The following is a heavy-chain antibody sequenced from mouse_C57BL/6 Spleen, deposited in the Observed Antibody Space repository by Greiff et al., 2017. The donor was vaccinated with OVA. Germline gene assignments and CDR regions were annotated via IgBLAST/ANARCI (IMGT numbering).Heavy chain of an antibody. CDR3: ARNPRITTVVDWYFDV. D-gene: IGHD1-1*01. CDR1: GFSLTSYG. V-gene: IGHV2-2*01. J-gene: IGHJ1*03. CDR2: IWSGGST. Sequence: VQLVESGPGLVQPSQSLSITCTVSGFSLTSYGVHWVRQSPGKGLEWLGVIWSGGSTDYNAAFISRLSISKDNSKSQVFFKMNSLQADDTAIYYCARNPRITTVVDWYFDVWGTGTTVTVSS.